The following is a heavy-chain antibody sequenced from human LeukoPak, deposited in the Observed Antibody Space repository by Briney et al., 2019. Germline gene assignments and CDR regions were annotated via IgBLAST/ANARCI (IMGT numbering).Heavy chain of an antibody. J-gene: IGHJ4*02. CDR3: AKVGIAAAGTPNFDY. CDR2: IRSKANSYAT. Sequence: GGSLRLSCAASGFTFSGSAMHWVRQASGKGLEWVGRIRSKANSYATAYAASVKGRFTISRDDSKNTAYLQMNSLRAEDTAVYYCAKVGIAAAGTPNFDYWGQGTLVTVSS. D-gene: IGHD6-13*01. CDR1: GFTFSGSA. V-gene: IGHV3-73*01.